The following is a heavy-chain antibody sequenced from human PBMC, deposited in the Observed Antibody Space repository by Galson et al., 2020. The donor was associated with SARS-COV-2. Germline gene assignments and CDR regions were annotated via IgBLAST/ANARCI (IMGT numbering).Heavy chain of an antibody. CDR3: AKEVPYETPGPPPGINYFDP. D-gene: IGHD3-10*01. CDR2: ISGSGFSK. J-gene: IGHJ5*02. Sequence: GESLKISCAASGFTFSNYAMAWVRQAPGKGLEWVSSISGSGFSKYYVASVKGRFTVSRDNSENTLYLEMSTLRADDTAVYYCAKEVPYETPGPPPGINYFDPWGQGTLVTVSS. CDR1: GFTFSNYA. V-gene: IGHV3-23*01.